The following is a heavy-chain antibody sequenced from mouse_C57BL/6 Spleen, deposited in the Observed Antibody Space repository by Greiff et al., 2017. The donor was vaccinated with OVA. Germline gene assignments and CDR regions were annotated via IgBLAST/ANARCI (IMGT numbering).Heavy chain of an antibody. J-gene: IGHJ2*01. D-gene: IGHD1-1*01. CDR2: IDPSDSYT. Sequence: QVQLQQSGAELVMPGASVKLSCKASGYTFTSYWMHWVKQRPGQGLEWIGEIDPSDSYTNYNQKFKGKSTLTVDKSSSTAYMQLSSLTSEDSAVSYCARRESPGSVYFDYWGQGTTLTVSS. V-gene: IGHV1-69*01. CDR1: GYTFTSYW. CDR3: ARRESPGSVYFDY.